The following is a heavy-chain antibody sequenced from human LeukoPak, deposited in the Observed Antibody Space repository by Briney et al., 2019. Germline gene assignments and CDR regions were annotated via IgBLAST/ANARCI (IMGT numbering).Heavy chain of an antibody. CDR3: ARDSTMLRAPLVIYYFDF. D-gene: IGHD3-10*01. J-gene: IGHJ4*02. V-gene: IGHV3-23*01. CDR2: SSGGGDVT. Sequence: GSLRLPCAASVVNFITYAMSWVRHAPGKGLEWVATSSGGGDVTYYADRAKGRVTISRENSKNTLYLQMNSLRVEDTAVYYCARDSTMLRAPLVIYYFDFWGQGTLVTVSS. CDR1: VVNFITYA.